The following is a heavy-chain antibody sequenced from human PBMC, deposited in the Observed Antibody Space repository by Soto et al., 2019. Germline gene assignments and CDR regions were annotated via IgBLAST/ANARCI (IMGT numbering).Heavy chain of an antibody. CDR2: IYYSGST. J-gene: IGHJ4*02. V-gene: IGHV4-30-4*01. CDR1: GGSISSGDYY. Sequence: PSETLSLTCTVSGGSISSGDYYWSWIRQPPGKGLEWIGYIYYSGSTYYNPSLKSRVTISVDTSKNQFSLKLSSVTAADTAVYYCAREIRYDILTGYYGPSVIEYWGQGTLVTVSS. CDR3: AREIRYDILTGYYGPSVIEY. D-gene: IGHD3-9*01.